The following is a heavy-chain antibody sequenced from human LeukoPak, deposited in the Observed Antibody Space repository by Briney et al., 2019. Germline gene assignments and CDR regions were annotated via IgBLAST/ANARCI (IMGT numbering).Heavy chain of an antibody. Sequence: GGSLRLSCAASGFTFSSYSMNWVRQAPGKGLEWVSSISSSSSYIYYADSVKGRFTISRDNAKNSLYLQMNSLRAEDTAVYYCARSPSSGYYPYYYYYYMDVWGKGTTVTVSS. D-gene: IGHD3-22*01. CDR1: GFTFSSYS. CDR3: ARSPSSGYYPYYYYYYMDV. CDR2: ISSSSSYI. J-gene: IGHJ6*03. V-gene: IGHV3-21*01.